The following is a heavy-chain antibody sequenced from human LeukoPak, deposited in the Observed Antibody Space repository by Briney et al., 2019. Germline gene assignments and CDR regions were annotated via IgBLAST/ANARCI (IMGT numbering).Heavy chain of an antibody. Sequence: GGSLRLSCAASGFTFSSYEMNWVRPAPGKGLEWVSYISSSGSTIYYADSVKGRFTISRDNAKNSLYLQMNSLRAEDTAVYYCARDDSSGYYYLGGRGYYFDYRGQGTLVTVSS. CDR2: ISSSGSTI. CDR1: GFTFSSYE. CDR3: ARDDSSGYYYLGGRGYYFDY. D-gene: IGHD3-22*01. J-gene: IGHJ4*02. V-gene: IGHV3-48*03.